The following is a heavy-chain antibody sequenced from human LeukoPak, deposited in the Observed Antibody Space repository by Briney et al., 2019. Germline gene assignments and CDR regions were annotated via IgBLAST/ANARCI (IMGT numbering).Heavy chain of an antibody. J-gene: IGHJ4*02. CDR2: INSDGSST. CDR1: GFTFSSYA. CDR3: ARDWSYYDILTGYSPDY. D-gene: IGHD3-9*01. V-gene: IGHV3-74*01. Sequence: GGSLRLSCAASGFTFSSYAMHWVRQAPGKGLVWVSRINSDGSSTSYADSVKGRFTISRDNAKNTLYLQMNSLRAEDTAVYYCARDWSYYDILTGYSPDYWGQGTLVTVSS.